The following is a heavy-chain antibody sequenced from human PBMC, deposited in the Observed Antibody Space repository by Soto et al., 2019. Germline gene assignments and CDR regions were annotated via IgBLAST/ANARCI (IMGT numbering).Heavy chain of an antibody. Sequence: KLPETLSLTCTVSGGSISSYYWSWIRQPPGKGLEWIGYIYYSGSTNYNPSLRSRVTISVDTSKNQFSLKLSSVTAADTAVYYCARGVWELLPYYYYGMDVWGQGTTVTVSS. D-gene: IGHD1-26*01. V-gene: IGHV4-59*01. J-gene: IGHJ6*02. CDR1: GGSISSYY. CDR3: ARGVWELLPYYYYGMDV. CDR2: IYYSGST.